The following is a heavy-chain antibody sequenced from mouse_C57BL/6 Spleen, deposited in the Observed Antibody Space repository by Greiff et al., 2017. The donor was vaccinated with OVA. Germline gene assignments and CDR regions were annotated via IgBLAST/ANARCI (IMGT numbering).Heavy chain of an antibody. CDR1: GFTFSSYA. J-gene: IGHJ3*01. D-gene: IGHD4-1*01. V-gene: IGHV5-9-1*02. Sequence: EVKVVESGEGLVKPGGSLKLSCAASGFTFSSYAMSWVRQTPEKRLEWVAYISSGGDYIYYADTVKGRFTISRDNARNTLYLQMSSLKSEDTAMYYCTRLDETGTSGAYWGQGTLVTVSA. CDR2: ISSGGDYI. CDR3: TRLDETGTSGAY.